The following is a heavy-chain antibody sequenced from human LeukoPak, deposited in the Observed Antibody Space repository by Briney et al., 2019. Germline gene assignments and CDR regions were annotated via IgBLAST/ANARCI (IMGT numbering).Heavy chain of an antibody. Sequence: GGSLRLSCAASGFTFSSYAMSWVRQAPEKGLEWVSAISGSGGSTYYADSVKGRFTISRDNSKNTLYLQMNSLRAEDTAVYYCAKDRVPKTYYYYYMDVWGKGTTVTVSS. J-gene: IGHJ6*03. CDR2: ISGSGGST. CDR3: AKDRVPKTYYYYYMDV. D-gene: IGHD2-2*01. V-gene: IGHV3-23*01. CDR1: GFTFSSYA.